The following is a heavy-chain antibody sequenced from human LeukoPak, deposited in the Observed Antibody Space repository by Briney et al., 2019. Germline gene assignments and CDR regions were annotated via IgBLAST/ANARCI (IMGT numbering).Heavy chain of an antibody. CDR1: GFTFGDYA. CDR3: ASGGYSGYDSWDV. J-gene: IGHJ6*04. D-gene: IGHD5-12*01. V-gene: IGHV3-49*03. CDR2: IRSKAYGGTT. Sequence: PGRSLRLSCTASGFTFGDYAMSWFRQAPGKGLEWVGFIRSKAYGGTTEYAASVKGRFTISRDDSKSIAYLQMNSLRAEDTAVYYCASGGYSGYDSWDVWGKGTTVTVSS.